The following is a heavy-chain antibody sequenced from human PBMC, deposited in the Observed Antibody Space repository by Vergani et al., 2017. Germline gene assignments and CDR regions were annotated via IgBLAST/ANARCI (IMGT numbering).Heavy chain of an antibody. J-gene: IGHJ6*03. CDR3: ARGGTGIFDYYYYMDV. CDR1: GGSFSGYY. V-gene: IGHV4-34*01. Sequence: QVQLQQWGAGLLKPSETLSLTCAVYGGSFSGYYWSWIRQPPGKGLEWIGEINHSGSTNYNPSLKSRVTISVDTSKNQFSLKLSSVTAADTAVYYCARGGTGIFDYYYYMDVWGKGTTVTVSS. D-gene: IGHD1-1*01. CDR2: INHSGST.